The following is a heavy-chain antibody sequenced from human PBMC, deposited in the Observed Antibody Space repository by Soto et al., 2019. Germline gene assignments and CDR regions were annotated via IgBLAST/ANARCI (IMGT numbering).Heavy chain of an antibody. D-gene: IGHD3-22*01. CDR1: GFTFSSYS. J-gene: IGHJ4*02. CDR2: ISSSSSYI. CDR3: ARGTLTYYYDSSGYYSHFDY. V-gene: IGHV3-21*01. Sequence: EVQLVESGGGLVKPGGSLRLSCAASGFTFSSYSMNWVRQAPGKGLEWVSSISSSSSYIYYADSVKGRFTISRDNAKNSLYLQMNSLRAEDTAVSYCARGTLTYYYDSSGYYSHFDYWGQGTLVTVSS.